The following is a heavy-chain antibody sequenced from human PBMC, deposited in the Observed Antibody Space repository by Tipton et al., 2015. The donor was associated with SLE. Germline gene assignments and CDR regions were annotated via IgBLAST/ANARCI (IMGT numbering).Heavy chain of an antibody. CDR2: ISYDGSNK. Sequence: SLRLSCAASGFTFSSYAMHWVRQAPGKGLEWAAVISYDGSNKYYADSVKGRFTISRDNSKNTLYLQMNSLRAEDTAVYYCAREGDEEIAVAAYYIDYWGQGTLVTVSS. D-gene: IGHD6-19*01. J-gene: IGHJ4*02. CDR3: AREGDEEIAVAAYYIDY. V-gene: IGHV3-30*04. CDR1: GFTFSSYA.